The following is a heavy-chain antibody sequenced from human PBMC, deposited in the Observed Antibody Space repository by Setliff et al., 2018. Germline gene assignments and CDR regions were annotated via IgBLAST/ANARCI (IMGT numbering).Heavy chain of an antibody. Sequence: ASVKVSCKSSGYIFRSYGLSWVRQAPGQGLEWMGWISAYNGHTNYAQKLQGRVTMTTDTSTSTAYMELRSLRSDDTAVYYCASGPLLGAAAGYYYYGMDVWGQGTTVTV. J-gene: IGHJ6*02. V-gene: IGHV1-18*01. CDR3: ASGPLLGAAAGYYYYGMDV. D-gene: IGHD6-13*01. CDR2: ISAYNGHT. CDR1: GYIFRSYG.